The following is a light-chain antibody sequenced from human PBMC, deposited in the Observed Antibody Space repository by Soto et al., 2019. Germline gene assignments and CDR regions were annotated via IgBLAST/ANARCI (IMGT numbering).Light chain of an antibody. J-gene: IGKJ3*01. CDR1: QDIDNY. CDR2: HAS. Sequence: DIQMTQFPSSLSASEGDRVTITCRASQDIDNYVAWYQQRPGTVPKLLIYHASTLQPGVPSRFSGSGSGTDCTLTISSLQPEDVATYYCQNYYRAAFTFGPGTRVDIK. CDR3: QNYYRAAFT. V-gene: IGKV1-27*01.